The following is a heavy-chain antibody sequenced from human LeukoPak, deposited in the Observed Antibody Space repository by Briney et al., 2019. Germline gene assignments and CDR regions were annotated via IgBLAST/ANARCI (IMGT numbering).Heavy chain of an antibody. CDR2: INHSGST. D-gene: IGHD3-3*01. CDR1: GGSFSGYY. J-gene: IGHJ4*02. Sequence: PSETLSLTCAVYGGSFSGYYWSWIRQPPGKGLEWIGEINHSGSTNHNPSLKSRVTISVDTSKNQFSLKLSSVTAADTAVYYCARGDYDFWSGYPYWGQGTLVTVSS. V-gene: IGHV4-34*01. CDR3: ARGDYDFWSGYPY.